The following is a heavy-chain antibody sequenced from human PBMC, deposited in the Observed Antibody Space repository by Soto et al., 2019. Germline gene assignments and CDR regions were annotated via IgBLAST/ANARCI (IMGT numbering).Heavy chain of an antibody. J-gene: IGHJ5*02. Sequence: EVQLVESGGGLVQPGGSLRLSCAASGFTFSGSAIHWVRQASGKGLEWLGLIRSKANNYATAYGASVKGRFTISRDDSKNTAYLQMNSLKTEDTAISYCSRQMFSPDNHWGQGTLVTVSS. D-gene: IGHD3-10*02. CDR3: SRQMFSPDNH. CDR2: IRSKANNYAT. V-gene: IGHV3-73*01. CDR1: GFTFSGSA.